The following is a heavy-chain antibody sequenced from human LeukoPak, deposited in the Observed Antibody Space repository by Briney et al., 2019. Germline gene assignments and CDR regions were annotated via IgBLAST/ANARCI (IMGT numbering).Heavy chain of an antibody. CDR3: AKSYSPVNFDY. J-gene: IGHJ4*02. V-gene: IGHV3-53*01. CDR1: GFTVSSNY. CDR2: IYSGGST. Sequence: PGGSLRLSCAASGFTVSSNYMSWVRQAPGKGLEWVSVIYSGGSTYYADSVKGRFTISRDNPKNTLYLQMNSLRAEDTAVYYCAKSYSPVNFDYWGQGTLVTVSS. D-gene: IGHD3-10*01.